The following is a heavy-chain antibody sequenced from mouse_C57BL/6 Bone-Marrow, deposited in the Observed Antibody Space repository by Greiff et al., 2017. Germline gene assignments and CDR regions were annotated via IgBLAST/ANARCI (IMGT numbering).Heavy chain of an antibody. CDR1: GFTFSSYT. D-gene: IGHD2-3*01. Sequence: EVQLVESGGGLVKPGGSLKLSCAASGFTFSSYTMSWVRQTPEKRLEWVATISGGGGNTYYPDSVKGRFTISRDNAKNTLYLQMSSLRSEDTAVYYCAREDGYYVWFAYWGQGTRVTVSA. J-gene: IGHJ3*01. CDR3: AREDGYYVWFAY. CDR2: ISGGGGNT. V-gene: IGHV5-9*04.